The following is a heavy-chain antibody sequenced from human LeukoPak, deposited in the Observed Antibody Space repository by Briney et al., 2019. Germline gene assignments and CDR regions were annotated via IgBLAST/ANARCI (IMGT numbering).Heavy chain of an antibody. J-gene: IGHJ3*02. CDR3: AREVVDTAMSDAFDI. D-gene: IGHD5-18*01. Sequence: ASVKVSCKASGHTFTSYYMHWVRQAPGQGLEWMGIINPSGGSTSYAQKFQGRVTMTRDTSTSTVYMELSSLRSEDTAVYYCAREVVDTAMSDAFDIWGQGTMVTVSS. CDR1: GHTFTSYY. CDR2: INPSGGST. V-gene: IGHV1-46*01.